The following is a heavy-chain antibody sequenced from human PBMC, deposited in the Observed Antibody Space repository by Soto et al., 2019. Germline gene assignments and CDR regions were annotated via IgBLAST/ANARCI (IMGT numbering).Heavy chain of an antibody. Sequence: GGSLRLSCAASGFIFENFGMSWVRQAPGKGLEWISSISGSGFKKYYADSVKGRFAISRDNSKSTVYLELNNLSAEDTAVYHCAKNQGVELVPLATVDWFDPWGQGSVVTVSS. CDR1: GFIFENFG. CDR2: ISGSGFKK. CDR3: AKNQGVELVPLATVDWFDP. J-gene: IGHJ5*02. D-gene: IGHD1-26*01. V-gene: IGHV3-23*01.